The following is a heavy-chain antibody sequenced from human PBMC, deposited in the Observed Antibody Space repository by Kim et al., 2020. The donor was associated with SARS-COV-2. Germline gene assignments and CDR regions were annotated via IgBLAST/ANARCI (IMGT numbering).Heavy chain of an antibody. CDR2: INSDGRST. D-gene: IGHD2-21*01. V-gene: IGHV3-74*01. CDR3: ARGDNILEPTFWYFDL. Sequence: GGSLRLSCAASGFSFSNFWMNWVRQAPGEGLVWVSRINSDGRSTSYADSVKGRFTISRDNAKNTLYLQMNSLRVEDTAVYYCARGDNILEPTFWYFDLWGRGTLVTVSS. CDR1: GFSFSNFW. J-gene: IGHJ2*01.